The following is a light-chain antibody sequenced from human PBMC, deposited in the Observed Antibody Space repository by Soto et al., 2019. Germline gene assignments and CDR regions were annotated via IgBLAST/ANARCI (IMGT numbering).Light chain of an antibody. V-gene: IGKV1-5*03. J-gene: IGKJ5*01. CDR3: QQYNSQVST. Sequence: DIQMTQSPSTLSASVGDRVTITCRASQSISTWLAWYQQKQGKAPKLLIYKASSLESGVPSRFSGSGSGTEFTLTISSLQPDDFATYHCQQYNSQVSTFGQAKRLEI. CDR1: QSISTW. CDR2: KAS.